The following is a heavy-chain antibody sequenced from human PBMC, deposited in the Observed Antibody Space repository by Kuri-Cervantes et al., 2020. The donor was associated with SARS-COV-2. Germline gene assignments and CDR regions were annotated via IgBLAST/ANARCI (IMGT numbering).Heavy chain of an antibody. CDR1: GFTFSNAW. D-gene: IGHD3-3*01. CDR2: IKSKTDGGTT. CDR3: ARGGTIFGVVRWFDP. V-gene: IGHV3-15*01. Sequence: PCAASGFTFSNAWMSWVRQAPGKGLEWVGRIKSKTDGGTTDYAAPVKGRFTISRDNAKNSLYLQMNSLRAEDTAVYYCARGGTIFGVVRWFDPWGQGTLVTVSS. J-gene: IGHJ5*02.